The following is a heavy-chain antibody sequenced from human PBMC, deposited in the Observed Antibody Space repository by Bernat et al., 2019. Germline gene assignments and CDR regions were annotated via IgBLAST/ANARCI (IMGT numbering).Heavy chain of an antibody. D-gene: IGHD3-22*01. Sequence: QVQLVQSGAEVKKPGSSVKVSCKASGGTFSSYTISWVRQAPGQGLEWMGRIIPILGIANYAQKFQGRVTMTADKSTSTAYMELSSLRSEDTAVYYCASSVYDSSGYYDYWGQGTLVTVSS. CDR2: IIPILGIA. CDR3: ASSVYDSSGYYDY. V-gene: IGHV1-69*02. CDR1: GGTFSSYT. J-gene: IGHJ4*02.